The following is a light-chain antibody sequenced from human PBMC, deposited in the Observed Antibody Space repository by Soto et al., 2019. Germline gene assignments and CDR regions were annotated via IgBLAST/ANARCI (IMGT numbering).Light chain of an antibody. CDR2: AAS. Sequence: IQLTQSPSSLSASVGDRVTITCRASQGISSYLAWYQQKLGKAPKLLIYAASTLQSGVPSRFSGSGSGTDFTLTISSLQPEDFATYYCQQLNSYPLPFGGGTKVDIK. CDR1: QGISSY. V-gene: IGKV1-9*01. CDR3: QQLNSYPLP. J-gene: IGKJ4*01.